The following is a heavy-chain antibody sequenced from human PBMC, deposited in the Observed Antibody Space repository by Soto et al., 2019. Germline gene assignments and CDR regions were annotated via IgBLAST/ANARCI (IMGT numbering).Heavy chain of an antibody. J-gene: IGHJ2*01. Sequence: SGGSLRLSCAASGFTFSCCAMSWVRQAPGKGLEWVSTIHGDGDYTHDTDSVKGRFTISRDNSRNTLYLQMNSLRADDTAVYYCAKNRGAGSYSNWSFAVWGRGTLVTVSS. D-gene: IGHD1-26*01. CDR1: GFTFSCCA. CDR2: IHGDGDYT. V-gene: IGHV3-23*01. CDR3: AKNRGAGSYSNWSFAV.